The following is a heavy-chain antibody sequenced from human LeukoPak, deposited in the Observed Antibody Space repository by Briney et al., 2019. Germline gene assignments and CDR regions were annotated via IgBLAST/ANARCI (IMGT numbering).Heavy chain of an antibody. CDR2: ISGSGGST. CDR3: AKLLRSGYYYFDY. D-gene: IGHD3-3*01. V-gene: IGHV3-23*01. J-gene: IGHJ4*02. Sequence: GGSLRLSCAPSGFTFSSYAMSWVRQAPGKGLEWVSAISGSGGSTYYADSVKGRFTISRDNSKNTLYLQMNSLRAEDTAVYYCAKLLRSGYYYFDYWGQGTLVTVSS. CDR1: GFTFSSYA.